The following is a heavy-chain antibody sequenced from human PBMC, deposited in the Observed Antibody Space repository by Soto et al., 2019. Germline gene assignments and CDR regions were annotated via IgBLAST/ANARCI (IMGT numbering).Heavy chain of an antibody. J-gene: IGHJ4*02. CDR2: IYHSGST. CDR3: ASLRSGWGIDY. CDR1: GGSVSSGGYS. D-gene: IGHD6-19*01. V-gene: IGHV4-30-2*01. Sequence: PSETLSLTCAVSGGSVSSGGYSWSWIRQPPGKGLEWIGYIYHSGSTYYNPSLKSRVTISVDRSKNQFSLKLSSVTAADTAVYYCASLRSGWGIDYWGQGTLVTVSS.